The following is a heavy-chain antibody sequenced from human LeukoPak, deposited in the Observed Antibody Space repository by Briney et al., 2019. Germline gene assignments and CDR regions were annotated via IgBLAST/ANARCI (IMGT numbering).Heavy chain of an antibody. D-gene: IGHD3-3*01. Sequence: GASVKVPCKASGYTFTSYDINWVRQATGQGLEWMGWMNPNSGNTGYAQKFQGRVTMTRNTSISTAYMELSSLRSKDTAVYYCARGTRERITIFGVVIESYYFDYWGQGTLVTVSS. CDR3: ARGTRERITIFGVVIESYYFDY. CDR2: MNPNSGNT. J-gene: IGHJ4*02. V-gene: IGHV1-8*01. CDR1: GYTFTSYD.